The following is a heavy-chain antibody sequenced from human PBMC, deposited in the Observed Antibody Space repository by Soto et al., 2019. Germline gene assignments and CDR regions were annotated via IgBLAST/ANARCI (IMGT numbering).Heavy chain of an antibody. CDR1: GFTFSNYD. V-gene: IGHV3-23*01. CDR2: ISGSGGGT. CDR3: AKARGSRTPAPGTY. Sequence: PGGSLRLSCAASGFTFSNYDMSWVRQAPGKGLEWVSTISGSGGGTYYADSVKGRFTTSRDNSKNTLSLQMNSLRAEDTAVYYCAKARGSRTPAPGTYWGQGILVTVSS. J-gene: IGHJ4*02. D-gene: IGHD2-2*01.